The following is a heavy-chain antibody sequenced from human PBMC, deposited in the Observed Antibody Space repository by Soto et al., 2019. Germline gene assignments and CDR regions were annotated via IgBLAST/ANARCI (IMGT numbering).Heavy chain of an antibody. Sequence: PGESLKISCKGSGYSFTSYWISWVRQMPGKGLEWMGRIDPSDSYTNYSPSFQGHVTISADKSISTACLQWSSLKASDTAMYYCARHEWDYYDSAGAFDIWGQGTMVTVSS. D-gene: IGHD3-22*01. CDR1: GYSFTSYW. CDR2: IDPSDSYT. V-gene: IGHV5-10-1*01. CDR3: ARHEWDYYDSAGAFDI. J-gene: IGHJ3*02.